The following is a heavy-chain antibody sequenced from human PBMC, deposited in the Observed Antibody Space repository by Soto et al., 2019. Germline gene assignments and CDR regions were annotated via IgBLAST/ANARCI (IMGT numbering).Heavy chain of an antibody. CDR2: ISGSGGST. J-gene: IGHJ4*02. Sequence: PGGSLRLSWAASGFTFSSHAMSWVRQATGKGLEWVSAISGSGGSTYYTDSVKGRFTISRDNSKNTLYLQMNSLRAEDTAVYYFAKDDSSGYYYDFWGQGTLLTVSS. CDR3: AKDDSSGYYYDF. V-gene: IGHV3-23*01. D-gene: IGHD3-22*01. CDR1: GFTFSSHA.